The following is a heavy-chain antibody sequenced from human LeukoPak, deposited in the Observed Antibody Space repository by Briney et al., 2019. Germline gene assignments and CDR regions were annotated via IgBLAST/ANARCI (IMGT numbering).Heavy chain of an antibody. D-gene: IGHD3-22*01. V-gene: IGHV3-23*01. Sequence: PGGSLRLSCAASGFTFSSYAMSWVRQAPGKGLEWVSAISGSGGSTYYADSVKGRFTISRDNSKNTLYLQMNSLRAEDTAVYYCAKDRGYDYYDSSGSLYYYYYYGMDVWGQGTTVTVSS. CDR2: ISGSGGST. CDR3: AKDRGYDYYDSSGSLYYYYYYGMDV. CDR1: GFTFSSYA. J-gene: IGHJ6*02.